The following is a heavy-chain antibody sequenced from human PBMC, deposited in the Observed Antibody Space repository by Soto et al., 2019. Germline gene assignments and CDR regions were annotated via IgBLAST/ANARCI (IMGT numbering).Heavy chain of an antibody. D-gene: IGHD4-4*01. Sequence: QVQLQESGPGLVKPSETLSLSCAVSGVSITSTDWWSWVRQPPGKGLQWIGEVSLGGRANYNPSLKSRVTISVDNSKNQFSLTLNSVTAADTAVYFCAGSTADTTLKASSFWGQGTLVTVSS. V-gene: IGHV4-4*02. CDR2: VSLGGRA. J-gene: IGHJ4*02. CDR3: AGSTADTTLKASSF. CDR1: GVSITSTDW.